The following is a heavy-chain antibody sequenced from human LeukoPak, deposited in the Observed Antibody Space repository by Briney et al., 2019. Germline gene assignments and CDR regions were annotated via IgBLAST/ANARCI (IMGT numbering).Heavy chain of an antibody. J-gene: IGHJ5*02. CDR1: GYTFTSYD. CDR3: ARARLRSPGFDH. CDR2: MNPNSGNT. V-gene: IGHV1-8*01. Sequence: ASVTVSFKASGYTFTSYDINWVRQAPGRGLEWMGWMNPNSGNTGYAQKFQGRVTMTRNTSISTAYMELSSLRSEDTAVYYCARARLRSPGFDHWGQGTLVTVSS. D-gene: IGHD4-17*01.